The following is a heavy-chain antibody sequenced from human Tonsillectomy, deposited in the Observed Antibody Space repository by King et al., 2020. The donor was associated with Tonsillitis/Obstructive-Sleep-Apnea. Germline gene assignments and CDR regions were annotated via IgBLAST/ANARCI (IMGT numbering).Heavy chain of an antibody. CDR2: LSYDGRNK. V-gene: IGHV3-30*04. CDR1: GFIFSDFA. J-gene: IGHJ4*02. CDR3: VREGGAMAVAGDTFDS. Sequence: VQLVESGGGVVQPGRSLRLSCAASGFIFSDFAMHWVRQAPGKGLEWVAVLSYDGRNKYYADSVKGRFTISRDNSKNTLYLQMNSLRTEDTAMYYCVREGGAMAVAGDTFDSWGQGTLVTVSS. D-gene: IGHD6-19*01.